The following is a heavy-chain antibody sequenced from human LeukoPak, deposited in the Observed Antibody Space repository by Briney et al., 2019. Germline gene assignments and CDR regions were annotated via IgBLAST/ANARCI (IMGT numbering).Heavy chain of an antibody. D-gene: IGHD6-19*01. J-gene: IGHJ6*02. Sequence: PGGSLRLSCAASGFTFSSYSMKWVRQAPGKGLEWVSSISSSSSYIYYADSVKGRFAISRDNAKNSLYLQMNSLRAEDTAVYYCARTPRSSGADVWGQGTTVTVSS. CDR2: ISSSSSYI. CDR1: GFTFSSYS. V-gene: IGHV3-21*01. CDR3: ARTPRSSGADV.